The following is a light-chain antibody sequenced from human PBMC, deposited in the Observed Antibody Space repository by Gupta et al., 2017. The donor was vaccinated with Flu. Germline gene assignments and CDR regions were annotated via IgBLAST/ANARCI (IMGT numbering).Light chain of an antibody. CDR1: QSISSSY. CDR2: GAS. J-gene: IGKJ5*01. CDR3: QQFSSSSRIT. Sequence: TLSLSPGERATLSCRASQSISSSYSAWYKQKPGQAPRLLIFGASYRATGIPERFSGSGYGTDFTLTISRREPEDFVVYYCQQFSSSSRITFGQGTRLEIK. V-gene: IGKV3-20*01.